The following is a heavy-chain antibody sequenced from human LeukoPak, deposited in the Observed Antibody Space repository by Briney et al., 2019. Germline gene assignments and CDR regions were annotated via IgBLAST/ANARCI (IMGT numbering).Heavy chain of an antibody. J-gene: IGHJ4*02. V-gene: IGHV4-59*01. CDR2: IYYSGST. CDR1: GGSISRNF. CDR3: ARGQRVGNTGYYLDY. D-gene: IGHD3-9*01. Sequence: SETLSLTCTVSGGSISRNFWSWIRQPPGKGLEWIGYIYYSGSTNHNPSLKSRFTISADTSKNQFSLKLSSVTAADTAVYYCARGQRVGNTGYYLDYWGQGTLVTVSS.